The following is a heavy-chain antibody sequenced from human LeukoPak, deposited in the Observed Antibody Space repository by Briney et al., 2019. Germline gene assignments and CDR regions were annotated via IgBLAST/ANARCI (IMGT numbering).Heavy chain of an antibody. CDR2: IKQDGSEK. V-gene: IGHV3-7*01. CDR1: GFTFSSCW. D-gene: IGHD6-6*01. CDR3: ARGVGYSSSTPPVWFDP. Sequence: GGSLRLSCAASGFTFSSCWMSWVRQAPGKGLEWVANIKQDGSEKYYVDSVKGRFTISRDNAKNSLYLQMNSLRAEDTAVYYCARGVGYSSSTPPVWFDPWGQGTLVTVSS. J-gene: IGHJ5*02.